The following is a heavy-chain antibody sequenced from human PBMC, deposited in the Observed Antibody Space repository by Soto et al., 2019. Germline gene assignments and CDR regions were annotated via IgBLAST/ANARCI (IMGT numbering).Heavy chain of an antibody. CDR3: AKGCNGGSCYGGY. V-gene: IGHV3-30*18. J-gene: IGHJ4*02. CDR2: ISYDGSNK. Sequence: QVQLVESGGGVVQPGRSLRLSCAASGFTFSSYGMHWVRQAPGKGLEWVAVISYDGSNKYYADSVKGRFTISRDNSKNTLYLQMNSLRAEDTAVYYCAKGCNGGSCYGGYWGQGTLVTVSS. D-gene: IGHD2-15*01. CDR1: GFTFSSYG.